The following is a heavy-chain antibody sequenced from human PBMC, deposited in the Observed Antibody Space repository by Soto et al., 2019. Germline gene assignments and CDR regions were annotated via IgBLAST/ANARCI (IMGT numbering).Heavy chain of an antibody. CDR2: ISSSSDNT. V-gene: IGHV3-23*01. D-gene: IGHD5-12*01. CDR3: AKNGYGSEVLWCFDA. J-gene: IGHJ5*02. CDR1: GFTFSNYA. Sequence: GGSQRLSCAGSGFTFSNYAMSWVRQAPGPGLEWVSAISSSSDNTYYADSVKGRFTISRDNAKNTLYLQMDSLRAEDTDVYYCAKNGYGSEVLWCFDAWGQGTLVTVSS.